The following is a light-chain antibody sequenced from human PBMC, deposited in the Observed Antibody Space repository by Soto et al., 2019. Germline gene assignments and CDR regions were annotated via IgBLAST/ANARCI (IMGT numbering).Light chain of an antibody. J-gene: IGKJ1*01. V-gene: IGKV3-11*01. CDR3: QQRSNWSWT. CDR1: QSVSSY. Sequence: ENLVRQSPAQLALSPGESTTLNCRASQSVSSYLAWYQQKPGQAPRLLIYDASNRATGIPARFSGSGSGTDFTLTISSLEPEDFAVYYCQQRSNWSWTFGQGTKVDIK. CDR2: DAS.